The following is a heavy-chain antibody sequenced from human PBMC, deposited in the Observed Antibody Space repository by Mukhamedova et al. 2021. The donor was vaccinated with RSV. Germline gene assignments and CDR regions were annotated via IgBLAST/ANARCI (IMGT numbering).Heavy chain of an antibody. CDR3: ASSWYYGDPFDY. V-gene: IGHV4-61*02. CDR2: IYTSGST. Sequence: GKGLEWIGRIYTSGSTNYNPALKSRVTISVDTSKNQFSLKLSSVTAADKAVYYCASSWYYGDPFDYWGQGTLGNVSS. J-gene: IGHJ4*02. D-gene: IGHD4-17*01.